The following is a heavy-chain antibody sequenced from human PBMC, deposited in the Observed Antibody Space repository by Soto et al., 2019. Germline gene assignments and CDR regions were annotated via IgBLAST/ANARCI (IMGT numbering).Heavy chain of an antibody. CDR1: GDSMSKYY. J-gene: IGHJ4*02. V-gene: IGHV4-4*07. CDR3: ARTVGAAYFFDS. D-gene: IGHD3-16*01. Sequence: QVQLQESGPGLVKPSETLSLTCNVSGDSMSKYYWRWVRQPAGKGLEWIGRIWTSGGTNYNPALTSRVTMSIDTSNTHFSLDLKSVTAADTAVYYCARTVGAAYFFDSWGQGVLVTVSS. CDR2: IWTSGGT.